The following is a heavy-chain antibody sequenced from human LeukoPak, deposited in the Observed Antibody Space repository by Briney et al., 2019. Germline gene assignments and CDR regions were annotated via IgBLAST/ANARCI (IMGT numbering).Heavy chain of an antibody. Sequence: ASVKVSCKASGYTFTSYGISWVRQAPGQGLEWMGWISAYNGNTNYAQKLQGRVTMTTDTSTSTAYMELRSLRSDDTAVYYCGRDLSCSSTSCYPYGAYYYYGMDVWGQGTTVTVSS. V-gene: IGHV1-18*01. CDR1: GYTFTSYG. CDR2: ISAYNGNT. D-gene: IGHD2-2*01. J-gene: IGHJ6*02. CDR3: GRDLSCSSTSCYPYGAYYYYGMDV.